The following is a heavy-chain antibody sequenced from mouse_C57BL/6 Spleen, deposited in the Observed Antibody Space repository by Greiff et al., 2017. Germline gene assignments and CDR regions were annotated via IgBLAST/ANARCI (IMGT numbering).Heavy chain of an antibody. Sequence: VQGVESGAELMKPGASVKLSCKASGYTFTGYWIEWVKQRPGHGLEWIGEILPSSGNTNYNQKFKGKATFTADTSSNTAYMQLSSLTTEYSAIDYCTSDDVLTDWGQGTTLTVSS. V-gene: IGHV1-9*01. D-gene: IGHD2-13*01. CDR1: GYTFTGYW. CDR3: TSDDVLTD. J-gene: IGHJ2*01. CDR2: ILPSSGNT.